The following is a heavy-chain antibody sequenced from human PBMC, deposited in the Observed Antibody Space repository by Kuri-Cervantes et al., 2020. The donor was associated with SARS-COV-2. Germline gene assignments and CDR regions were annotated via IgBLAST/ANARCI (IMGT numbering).Heavy chain of an antibody. D-gene: IGHD2-21*01. CDR3: YCAPKEGFDS. CDR1: ETTFPNYD. J-gene: IGHJ4*02. Sequence: ALVKVSCKAPETTFPNYDINWVRQATGQGLEWMGMVKTNSGNTLYAQIFQGRVTMTRDTSTSTVYLELSSLTSEDTAIYYCYCAPKEGFDSWGQGTLVTVSS. V-gene: IGHV1-8*01. CDR2: VKTNSGNT.